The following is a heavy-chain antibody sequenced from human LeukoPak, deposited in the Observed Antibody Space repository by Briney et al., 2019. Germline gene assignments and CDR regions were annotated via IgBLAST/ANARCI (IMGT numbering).Heavy chain of an antibody. CDR1: GFTFSSYA. Sequence: GGSLRLSCAASGFTFSSYAMSWVRQAPRKGLEWVSTISGSGGRTHYADSVRGRFTISRDNSKNTLYLQMDSLGAEDTAVYYCATPPTVTRNYWGQGTLVTVSS. D-gene: IGHD4-17*01. CDR2: ISGSGGRT. V-gene: IGHV3-23*01. CDR3: ATPPTVTRNY. J-gene: IGHJ4*02.